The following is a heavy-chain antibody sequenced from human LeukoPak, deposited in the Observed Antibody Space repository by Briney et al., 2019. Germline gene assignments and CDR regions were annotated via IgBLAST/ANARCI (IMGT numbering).Heavy chain of an antibody. CDR3: ARVRVTTVTTTFDY. D-gene: IGHD4-17*01. CDR2: INHSGST. Sequence: SETLSVTCAVYGGSFSGYYWSWIRQPPGKGLEWIGEINHSGSTNYNPSLKSRVTISVDTSKNQFSLKLSSVTAADTAVYYCARVRVTTVTTTFDYWGQGTLVTVSS. V-gene: IGHV4-34*01. CDR1: GGSFSGYY. J-gene: IGHJ4*02.